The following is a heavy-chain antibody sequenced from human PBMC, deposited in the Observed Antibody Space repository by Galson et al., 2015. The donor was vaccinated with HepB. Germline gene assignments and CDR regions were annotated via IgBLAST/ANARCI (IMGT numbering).Heavy chain of an antibody. D-gene: IGHD2-21*01. J-gene: IGHJ3*01. V-gene: IGHV3-33*01. CDR3: ARAACGGDCFHAFDV. CDR1: GFTFRSYG. CDR2: IWYDGSNK. Sequence: SLRLSCAASGFTFRSYGMHWVRQAPGKGLEWVAVIWYDGSNKYYVDSVKGRFTISRDNPKNTLYLQTNSLRAEDTAVYYCARAACGGDCFHAFDVWGQGTMVTVSS.